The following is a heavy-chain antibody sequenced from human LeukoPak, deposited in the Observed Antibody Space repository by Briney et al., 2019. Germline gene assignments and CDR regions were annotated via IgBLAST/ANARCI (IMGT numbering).Heavy chain of an antibody. CDR1: GFTFSSYE. J-gene: IGHJ4*02. CDR2: ISSSGSTI. D-gene: IGHD6-19*01. CDR3: AKDARRTFGLSSGLYRGSYYFDY. Sequence: GGSLRLSCAASGFTFSSYEMNWVRQAPGKGLEGVSYISSSGSTIYYADSVKGRFTISRDNAKNSLYLQMNSLRAEDTAVYYCAKDARRTFGLSSGLYRGSYYFDYWGQGTLVTVSS. V-gene: IGHV3-48*03.